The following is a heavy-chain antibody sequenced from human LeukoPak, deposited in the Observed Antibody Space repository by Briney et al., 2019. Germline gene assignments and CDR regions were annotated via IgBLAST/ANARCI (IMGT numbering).Heavy chain of an antibody. D-gene: IGHD6-19*01. Sequence: SETLSLTCTVSGGSISSVSYYWSWIRQPAGKGLEWIGRIYTSGSTNYNPSLKSRVTISVDTSKNQFSLNLISVTAADTAVYYCAREERGVAVAGMLLPTYNWFDPWGQGTLVTVSS. CDR1: GGSISSVSYY. CDR3: AREERGVAVAGMLLPTYNWFDP. CDR2: IYTSGST. V-gene: IGHV4-61*02. J-gene: IGHJ5*02.